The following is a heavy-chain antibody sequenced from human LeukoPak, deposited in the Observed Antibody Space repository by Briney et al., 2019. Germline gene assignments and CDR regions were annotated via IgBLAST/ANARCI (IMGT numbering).Heavy chain of an antibody. CDR1: GGTFSSYA. CDR2: IIPILGIA. CDR3: TRDTRFQSFDY. V-gene: IGHV1-69*04. D-gene: IGHD4-17*01. Sequence: ASVKVSCKASGGTFSSYAISWVRQAPGQGLEWMGRIIPILGIANYAQKFQGRVTITADKSTSTAYMELSSLRSEDTAVYYCTRDTRFQSFDYWGQGTLVTVSS. J-gene: IGHJ4*02.